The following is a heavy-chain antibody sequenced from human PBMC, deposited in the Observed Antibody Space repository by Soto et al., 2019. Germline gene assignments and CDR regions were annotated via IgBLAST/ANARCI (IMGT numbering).Heavy chain of an antibody. D-gene: IGHD2-15*01. V-gene: IGHV3-48*02. J-gene: IGHJ4*02. CDR3: ARGGAARPDY. Sequence: EVQLVNSGGGLVQPGGSLRLSCVASGFTFSSYGMNWVRQAPGKGLEWVSYISSGPVTTNYADSVKCRFTISRDNAKSSLYLQLNSLRDDDTAVYYCARGGAARPDYWGQGTLVIVSS. CDR1: GFTFSSYG. CDR2: ISSGPVTT.